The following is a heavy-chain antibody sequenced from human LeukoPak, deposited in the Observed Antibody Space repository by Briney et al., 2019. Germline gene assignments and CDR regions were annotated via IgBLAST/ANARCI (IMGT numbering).Heavy chain of an antibody. V-gene: IGHV1-46*01. D-gene: IGHD6-25*01. CDR2: INPSGGST. CDR1: GYTFTSYY. J-gene: IGHJ3*02. CDR3: ARDPRLEDDAFDI. Sequence: ASVKVSCKASGYTFTSYYMHWVRQAPGQGLEWMGIINPSGGSTSYAQKFQGRVTMTRDTSMSTVYMELSSLRSEDTAVYYCARDPRLEDDAFDIWGQGTMVTVSS.